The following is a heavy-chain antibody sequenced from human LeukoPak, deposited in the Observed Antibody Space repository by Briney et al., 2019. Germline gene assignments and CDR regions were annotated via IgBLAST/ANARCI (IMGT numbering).Heavy chain of an antibody. CDR3: ARDGGSSWYFDY. CDR2: ISSSGNTT. CDR1: GFTFSDYY. V-gene: IGHV3-11*04. J-gene: IGHJ4*02. D-gene: IGHD6-13*01. Sequence: GGSLRLSCAASGFTFSDYYMSWIRQAPGKGLEWVSYISSSGNTTYHADSVKGRFTISRDNAKNSLYLQMSSLRAKDTAVYYCARDGGSSWYFDYWGQGTLVTVSS.